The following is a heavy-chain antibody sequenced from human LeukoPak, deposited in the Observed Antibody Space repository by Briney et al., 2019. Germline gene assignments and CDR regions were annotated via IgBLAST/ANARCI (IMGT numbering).Heavy chain of an antibody. CDR2: VFSSGST. Sequence: PSETLSLTCTVSGVSINGNSWAWLRQPAGKGLEWIGRVFSSGSTNYNPSLTSRLTISVDNSKNQFSLRLSSVTAADTAMYYCARDTGLLRTLDIWGQGTMVTVGS. CDR1: GVSINGNS. J-gene: IGHJ3*02. D-gene: IGHD1-26*01. V-gene: IGHV4-4*07. CDR3: ARDTGLLRTLDI.